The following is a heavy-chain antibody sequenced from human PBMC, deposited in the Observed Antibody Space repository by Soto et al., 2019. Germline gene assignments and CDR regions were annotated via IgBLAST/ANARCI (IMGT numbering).Heavy chain of an antibody. J-gene: IGHJ4*02. Sequence: ASVKVSCKASGGTFSSYAISWVRQAPGQGLEWMGGIIPIFGTANYAQKFQGRVTITADESTSTAYMELSSLGSEDTAVYYCARDRYCSGGSCSFDYWGQGTLVTVSS. CDR2: IIPIFGTA. CDR1: GGTFSSYA. D-gene: IGHD2-15*01. V-gene: IGHV1-69*13. CDR3: ARDRYCSGGSCSFDY.